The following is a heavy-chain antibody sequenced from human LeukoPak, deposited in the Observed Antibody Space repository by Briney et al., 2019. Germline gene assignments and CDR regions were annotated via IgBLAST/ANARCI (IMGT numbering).Heavy chain of an antibody. CDR1: GGSIRCYL. J-gene: IGHJ4*02. V-gene: IGHV4-59*08. CDR2: LYYTGST. Sequence: PSETLSLTCTVSGGSIRCYLWSWIPQPPGKEREGIGYLYYTGSTNYNPSHKSRVTMSVDASKNQFSLHLNSVPAADTAVHFCARHEGDGYNYRPFYYWGQGILVTVSS. CDR3: ARHEGDGYNYRPFYY. D-gene: IGHD5-24*01.